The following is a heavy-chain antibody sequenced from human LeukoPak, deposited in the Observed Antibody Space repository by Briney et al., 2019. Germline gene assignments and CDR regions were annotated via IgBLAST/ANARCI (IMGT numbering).Heavy chain of an antibody. CDR3: ARAPKVRGVIGFDY. J-gene: IGHJ4*02. CDR1: GGSFSGYY. Sequence: SETLSLTCAVYGGSFSGYYWSWIRQPPGKGLEWIGEINHSGSTYYNPSLKSRVTISVDRSKNQFSLKLSSVTAADTAVYYCARAPKVRGVIGFDYWGQGTLVTVSS. CDR2: INHSGST. V-gene: IGHV4-34*01. D-gene: IGHD3-10*01.